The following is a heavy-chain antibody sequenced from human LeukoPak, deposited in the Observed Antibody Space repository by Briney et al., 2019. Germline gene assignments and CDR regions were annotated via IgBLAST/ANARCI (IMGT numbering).Heavy chain of an antibody. CDR2: INNSGST. J-gene: IGHJ4*02. V-gene: IGHV4-34*01. D-gene: IGHD5-12*01. CDR3: ARCGGYDYLDDY. CDR1: GGAFSDYY. Sequence: RSSETRCLTCAVYGGAFSDYYWAWIRQSPGEGLEWMGEINNSGSTKYNPSLKSRVSISADTCKNQFSLKLSSVTAADTAVYYCARCGGYDYLDDYWGQGTLVTVSS.